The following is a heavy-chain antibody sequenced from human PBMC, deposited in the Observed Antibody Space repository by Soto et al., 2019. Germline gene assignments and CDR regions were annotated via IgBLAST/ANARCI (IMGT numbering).Heavy chain of an antibody. V-gene: IGHV3-33*01. J-gene: IGHJ4*02. CDR1: GFTFSSYG. Sequence: QVQLVESGGGVVQPGRSLRLSCAASGFTFSSYGMHWVRQAPGKGLEWVAVIWYDGSNKNHADSVKGRFTISRDNSKNTVYLQMNSLRVEDTAVYYCARASPLDYWGQGTLVTVSS. CDR3: ARASPLDY. CDR2: IWYDGSNK.